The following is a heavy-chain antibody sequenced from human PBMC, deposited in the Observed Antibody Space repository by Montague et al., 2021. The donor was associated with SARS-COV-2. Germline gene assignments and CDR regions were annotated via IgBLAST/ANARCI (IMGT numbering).Heavy chain of an antibody. D-gene: IGHD2-2*02. Sequence: SETLSLTCAVYGGSFSGYYWSWIRQPPRKGLEWVGEINHSGSTNYNPSLKSRVTISVDTSKNQFSLKLSSVTAADTAVYYCASLTLGYCSSTSCYSDWFDPWGRGTLVTVSS. CDR1: GGSFSGYY. CDR3: ASLTLGYCSSTSCYSDWFDP. V-gene: IGHV4-34*01. J-gene: IGHJ5*02. CDR2: INHSGST.